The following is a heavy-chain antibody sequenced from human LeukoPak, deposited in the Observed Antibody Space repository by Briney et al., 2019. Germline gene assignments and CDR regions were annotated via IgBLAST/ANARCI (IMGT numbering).Heavy chain of an antibody. V-gene: IGHV3-9*01. CDR2: ISWNSGSI. CDR3: AKDRREVYYDSSGYPTGAFDI. D-gene: IGHD3-22*01. Sequence: TGGSLRLSCAASGFTFDDYAMHWVGQAPGKGLEWVSGISWNSGSIGYADSVKGRFTISRDNAKNSLYLQMNSLRAEDTASYYCAKDRREVYYDSSGYPTGAFDIWGQGTMVTVSS. J-gene: IGHJ3*02. CDR1: GFTFDDYA.